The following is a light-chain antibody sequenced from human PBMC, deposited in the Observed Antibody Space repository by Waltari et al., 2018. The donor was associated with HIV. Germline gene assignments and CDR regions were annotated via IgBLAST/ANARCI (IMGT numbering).Light chain of an antibody. V-gene: IGKV3-20*01. CDR2: GAS. J-gene: IGKJ1*01. Sequence: EIVLTQSPGTLSLSPGETTTLSCRARQTVPGRQFAWYQQKPGHAPRLLIYGASNRATGSPDRFRGSGSGTDFTLTIKRLEPEDFAVYHCQQYGASPWTFGQGTKVEIK. CDR3: QQYGASPWT. CDR1: QTVPGRQ.